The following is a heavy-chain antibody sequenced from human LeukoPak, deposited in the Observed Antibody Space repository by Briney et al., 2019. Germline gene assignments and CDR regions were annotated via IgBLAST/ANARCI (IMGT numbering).Heavy chain of an antibody. D-gene: IGHD1-26*01. J-gene: IGHJ4*02. CDR3: AKIVAISGRPRGGFDY. CDR2: ISGTGNSP. V-gene: IGHV3-23*01. CDR1: GFTFSTYA. Sequence: GGSLRLSCAASGFTFSTYAMSWVRQAPGKGLEWVSAISGTGNSPYYGDFVKGRFTISRDNSKNTLYLQMNSLRAEDTAVYYCAKIVAISGRPRGGFDYWAREPWSPSPQ.